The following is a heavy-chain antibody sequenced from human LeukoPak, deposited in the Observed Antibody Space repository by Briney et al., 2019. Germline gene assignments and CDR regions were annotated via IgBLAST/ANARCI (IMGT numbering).Heavy chain of an antibody. CDR2: IKEDGSDK. Sequence: PGGSLRLSCAASGFTFSRFWMTWVRLAPGKGLEWVANIKEDGSDKYYVDSVKGRFTVSRDNAKNSLYLQMNSLRDEDTAVYYCARDRGYFVFDYWGQGTLVTVSS. J-gene: IGHJ4*02. CDR3: ARDRGYFVFDY. D-gene: IGHD3-10*01. CDR1: GFTFSRFW. V-gene: IGHV3-7*01.